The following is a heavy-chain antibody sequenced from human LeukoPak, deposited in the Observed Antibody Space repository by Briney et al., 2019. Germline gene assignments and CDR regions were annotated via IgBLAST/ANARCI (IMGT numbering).Heavy chain of an antibody. D-gene: IGHD5-12*01. V-gene: IGHV3-30*18. CDR3: AKVGGSS. J-gene: IGHJ3*01. Sequence: PGRSLRLSCAASGFTFSSYGMHWVRQAPGKGLEWVAVISYDGSNKYYADSVKGRFTISRDNSKNTLYLQMNSLRAEDTAVYYCAKVGGSSWGQGTMVTVSS. CDR2: ISYDGSNK. CDR1: GFTFSSYG.